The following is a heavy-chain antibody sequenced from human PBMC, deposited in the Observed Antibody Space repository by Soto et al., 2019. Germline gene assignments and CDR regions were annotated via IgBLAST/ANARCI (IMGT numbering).Heavy chain of an antibody. Sequence: RHEWMVWISAYNGNTNYAQKRQGRVTMTTDTSTSTAYMELRSLRSDDTAVYYCARGIGTRWPGRRFDPRGHGTLVTVSS. J-gene: IGHJ5*02. CDR2: ISAYNGNT. CDR3: ARGIGTRWPGRRFDP. V-gene: IGHV1-18*01. D-gene: IGHD1-1*01.